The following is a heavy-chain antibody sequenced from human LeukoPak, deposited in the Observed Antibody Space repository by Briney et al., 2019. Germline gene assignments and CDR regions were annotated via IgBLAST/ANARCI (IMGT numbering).Heavy chain of an antibody. Sequence: SQTLALTCAISGDSVSSKSAAWNRIRQSPSRGLEWLGRTYYRSKWYNDYAVSVKSRITINPDTSKNQFSLQLNSVTPEDTAVYYCARGQRARLVDYYYYMDVWGKGTTVTVSS. D-gene: IGHD2-15*01. CDR3: ARGQRARLVDYYYYMDV. J-gene: IGHJ6*03. CDR1: GDSVSSKSAA. V-gene: IGHV6-1*01. CDR2: TYYRSKWYN.